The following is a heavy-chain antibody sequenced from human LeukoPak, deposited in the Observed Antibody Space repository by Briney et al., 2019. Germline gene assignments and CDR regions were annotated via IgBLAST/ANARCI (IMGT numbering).Heavy chain of an antibody. V-gene: IGHV4-39*01. CDR1: GVSISSSSYY. J-gene: IGHJ4*02. CDR3: ASGHYDSSGYLDY. D-gene: IGHD3-22*01. Sequence: SETLSLTCTVSGVSISSSSYYWGWIRQPPGKGLEWIGSIYYSGSTYYSPSLKSRVTISVDTSKNQFSLKLSSVTAADTAVYYCASGHYDSSGYLDYWGQGTLVTVSS. CDR2: IYYSGST.